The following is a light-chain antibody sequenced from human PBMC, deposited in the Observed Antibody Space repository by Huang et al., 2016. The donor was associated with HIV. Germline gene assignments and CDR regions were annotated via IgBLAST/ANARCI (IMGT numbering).Light chain of an antibody. J-gene: IGKJ2*01. CDR3: QESYSTPPT. CDR1: QSISSY. CDR2: AAS. V-gene: IGKV1-39*01. Sequence: DIQMTQSPSSLSASVGDRVTITCRASQSISSYLHWYQQKPGTAPKLLIYAASSLQSGVPSRFSGSGSGTDFTLTISSLQPEDFATYYCQESYSTPPTFGQGTKLE.